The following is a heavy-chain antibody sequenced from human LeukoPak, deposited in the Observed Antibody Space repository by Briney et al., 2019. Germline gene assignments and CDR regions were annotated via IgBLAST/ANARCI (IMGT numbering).Heavy chain of an antibody. CDR3: ARVGGYEGFDY. CDR2: IYYSGST. Sequence: PSETLSLTCTVSGGSISSYYWSWIRQPPGKGLEWIGYIYYSGSTNYNPSLKGRVTISVDTSKNQFSLKLSSVTAADTAVYYCARVGGYEGFDYWGQGTLVTVSS. V-gene: IGHV4-59*01. J-gene: IGHJ4*02. CDR1: GGSISSYY. D-gene: IGHD3-22*01.